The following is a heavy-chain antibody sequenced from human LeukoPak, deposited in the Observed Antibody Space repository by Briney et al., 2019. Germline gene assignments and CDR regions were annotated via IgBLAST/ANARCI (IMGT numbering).Heavy chain of an antibody. V-gene: IGHV4-59*01. CDR3: ARADGYYYGMDV. Sequence: SETLSLTCAVSGGSISSDSWGWIRQPPGKGLEWIGHIYYSGSTTYNPSLKSRVTISVDTSENQLSLKLSSATAADTAMYYCARADGYYYGMDVWGQGTTVTVSS. J-gene: IGHJ6*02. CDR2: IYYSGST. CDR1: GGSISSDS. D-gene: IGHD5-24*01.